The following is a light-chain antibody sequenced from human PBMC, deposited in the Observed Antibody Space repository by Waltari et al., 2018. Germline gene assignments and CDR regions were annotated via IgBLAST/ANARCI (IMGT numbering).Light chain of an antibody. CDR3: CSYGGPSSWV. CDR2: ECT. CDR1: SSDIGTYDL. Sequence: QSALTQPASMSGSPGQSITVSCTGTSSDIGTYDLVSWYQQFPGKAPKLIIYECTERPSGISSRFSGSKSGNTAFLTISGLQAEDEADYHCCSYGGPSSWVFGGGTKLTVL. J-gene: IGLJ3*02. V-gene: IGLV2-23*01.